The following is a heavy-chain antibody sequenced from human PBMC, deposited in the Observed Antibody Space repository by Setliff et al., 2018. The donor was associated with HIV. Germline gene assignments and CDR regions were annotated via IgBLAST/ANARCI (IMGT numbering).Heavy chain of an antibody. CDR1: GDSISSGSYF. J-gene: IGHJ4*02. V-gene: IGHV4-39*02. CDR2: IYYTGFA. Sequence: PSETLSLTCSVSGDSISSGSYFWGWIRQTPGKGLEWIGNIYYTGFAYYNLSLKSRVTISLDTSKTHFFLNLTSVTDADTAVYFCTREGRGDPAMATTRIDYWGQGKLVTVS. D-gene: IGHD1-1*01. CDR3: TREGRGDPAMATTRIDY.